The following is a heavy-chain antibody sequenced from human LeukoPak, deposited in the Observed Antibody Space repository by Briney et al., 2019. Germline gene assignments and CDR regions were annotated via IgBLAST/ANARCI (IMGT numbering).Heavy chain of an antibody. D-gene: IGHD3-10*01. CDR2: INHSGST. J-gene: IGHJ4*02. Sequence: PSETLSLTCAVYGGSFSGYYWSWIRQPPGKGLEWIGEINHSGSTNYNPSLKSRVTISVDTSKNQFSLKLSSVTAADTAVYYCASRFRPMVRGVNGETWGQGTLVTVSS. V-gene: IGHV4-34*01. CDR1: GGSFSGYY. CDR3: ASRFRPMVRGVNGET.